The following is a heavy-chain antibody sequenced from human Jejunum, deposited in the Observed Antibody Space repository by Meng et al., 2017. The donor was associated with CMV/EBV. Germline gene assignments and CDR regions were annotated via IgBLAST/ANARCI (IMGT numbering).Heavy chain of an antibody. V-gene: IGHV3-30*03. J-gene: IGHJ4*02. CDR1: GFPFTTYS. CDR2: ITYDGIID. Sequence: GFPFTTYSMHWVRQAPGKGLGWVAVITYDGIIDYYTDSVQGRFTISRDNSKNTLYLQMNSLRADDTAIYYCARGSVSYTTWSPQAYWGQGTLVTVSS. D-gene: IGHD6-6*01. CDR3: ARGSVSYTTWSPQAY.